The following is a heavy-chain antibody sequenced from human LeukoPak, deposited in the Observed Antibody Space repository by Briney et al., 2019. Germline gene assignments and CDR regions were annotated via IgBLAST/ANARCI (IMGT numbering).Heavy chain of an antibody. CDR3: AKDPPQRWLLSLNAFDI. Sequence: PGGSLRLSCAASGFTFSSYAMSWVRQAPGKGLEWVSAISGSGGSTYYADSVKGRFTISRDNSKNTLYLQMNSLRAEDTAVYYCAKDPPQRWLLSLNAFDIWGQGTMVTVSS. CDR1: GFTFSSYA. D-gene: IGHD3-3*01. J-gene: IGHJ3*02. V-gene: IGHV3-23*01. CDR2: ISGSGGST.